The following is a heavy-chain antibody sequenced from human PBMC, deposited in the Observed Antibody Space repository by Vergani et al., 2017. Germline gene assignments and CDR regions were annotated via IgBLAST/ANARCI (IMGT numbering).Heavy chain of an antibody. J-gene: IGHJ1*01. V-gene: IGHV1-69*01. D-gene: IGHD3-3*01. CDR2: IIPIFGTA. CDR3: ARDNDFWSGRINPGSEYFQH. Sequence: QVQLVQSGAEVKKPGSSVKDSCKASGGTFSSYAISWVRQAPGQGLEWMGGIIPIFGTANYAQKFQGRVTITADESTSTAYMELSSLRSEDTAVYYCARDNDFWSGRINPGSEYFQHWGQGTLVTVSS. CDR1: GGTFSSYA.